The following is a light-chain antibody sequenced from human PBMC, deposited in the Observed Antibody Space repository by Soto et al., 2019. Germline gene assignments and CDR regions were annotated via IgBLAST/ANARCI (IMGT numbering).Light chain of an antibody. Sequence: QSALTQPPSASGSPGQSVTISCTGTSSDVGGYKYVSWYQQHPGKAPKLMIFEVHKRPSGVPDRFSGSKSGNTASLTVSGLQAEDEADYYCSSYAGINNLGVFGTGTKVTVL. V-gene: IGLV2-8*01. CDR3: SSYAGINNLGV. CDR1: SSDVGGYKY. J-gene: IGLJ1*01. CDR2: EVH.